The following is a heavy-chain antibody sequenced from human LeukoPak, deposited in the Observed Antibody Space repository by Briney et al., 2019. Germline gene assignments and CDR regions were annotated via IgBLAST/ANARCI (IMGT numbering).Heavy chain of an antibody. CDR3: ARGMTTVVTPRYFDL. D-gene: IGHD4-23*01. CDR1: GGSFSGYY. Sequence: PSETLSLTCAVYGGSFSGYYWSWIRQPLGKGLEWIGEINHSGSTNYNPSLKSRVTISVDTSKNQFSLKLSSVTAADTAVYYCARGMTTVVTPRYFDLWGRGTLVTVSS. J-gene: IGHJ2*01. V-gene: IGHV4-34*01. CDR2: INHSGST.